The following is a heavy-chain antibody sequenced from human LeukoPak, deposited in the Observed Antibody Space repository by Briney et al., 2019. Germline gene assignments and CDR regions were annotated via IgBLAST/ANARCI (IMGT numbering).Heavy chain of an antibody. CDR1: GFTFSSYD. CDR3: ARVRKYSGYYSWYFDL. D-gene: IGHD5-12*01. J-gene: IGHJ2*01. Sequence: PGGSLRLSCAASGFTFSSYDMHWVRQATGKGLEWVSAIGTAGDTYYPGSVKGRFTISRENAKNSLYLQMNSLRAGGTAVYYCARVRKYSGYYSWYFDLWGRGTLVTVSS. V-gene: IGHV3-13*01. CDR2: IGTAGDT.